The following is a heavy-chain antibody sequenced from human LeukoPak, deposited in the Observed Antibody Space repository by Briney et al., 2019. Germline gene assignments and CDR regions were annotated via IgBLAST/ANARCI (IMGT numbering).Heavy chain of an antibody. Sequence: SQTLSLTCTVSGGSISSADYYWSWIRQPPGKGLEWIGYIYYSGSTYYNPSLKSRVTLSVDTSNNQFSLRLSSVTAADTAVYYCARARDTNPFDYWGQGTMVTVSS. D-gene: IGHD5-24*01. J-gene: IGHJ4*02. CDR3: ARARDTNPFDY. CDR1: GGSISSADYY. V-gene: IGHV4-30-4*08. CDR2: IYYSGST.